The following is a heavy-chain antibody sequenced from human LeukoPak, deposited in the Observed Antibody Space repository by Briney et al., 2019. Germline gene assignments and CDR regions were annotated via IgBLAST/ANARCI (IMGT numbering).Heavy chain of an antibody. CDR3: ARDLRRDQYYYYYYMDV. CDR2: ISAYNGNT. Sequence: GAPVKVSCKASGYTFTSYGISWVRQAPGQGLEWMGWISAYNGNTNYAQKLQGRVTMTTDTSTSTAYMELRSLRSDDTAVYYCARDLRRDQYYYYYYMDVWGKGTTVTVSS. CDR1: GYTFTSYG. V-gene: IGHV1-18*01. J-gene: IGHJ6*03.